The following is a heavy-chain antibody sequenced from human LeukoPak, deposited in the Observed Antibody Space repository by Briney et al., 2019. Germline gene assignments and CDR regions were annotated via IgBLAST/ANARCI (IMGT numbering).Heavy chain of an antibody. CDR1: GYSFTSYW. J-gene: IGHJ6*03. Sequence: GESLKISCKGSGYSFTSYWIGWVRQMPGKGLEWMGIIYPGDSDTRYSPSFQGQVTISADKSISTAYLQWSSLKASDTAMYYRARLGRGPTEWVCYYYMDVWGKGTTVTISS. CDR2: IYPGDSDT. V-gene: IGHV5-51*01. CDR3: ARLGRGPTEWVCYYYMDV. D-gene: IGHD1-26*01.